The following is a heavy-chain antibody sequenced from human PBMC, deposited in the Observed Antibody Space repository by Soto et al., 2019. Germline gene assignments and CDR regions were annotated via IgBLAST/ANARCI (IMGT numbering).Heavy chain of an antibody. V-gene: IGHV4-61*01. Sequence: TETLSPTCTVSGGSVSSGSYYWSWIRQPPGKGLEWIGYIYHSGSTNDNPSLKSRVTISVDTSKNQFSLKLSSVTAADTAVYHCARDQDTAMVYLGPKYYYVMDVWGRATTVTVS. D-gene: IGHD5-18*01. CDR3: ARDQDTAMVYLGPKYYYVMDV. CDR2: IYHSGST. CDR1: GGSVSSGSYY. J-gene: IGHJ6*02.